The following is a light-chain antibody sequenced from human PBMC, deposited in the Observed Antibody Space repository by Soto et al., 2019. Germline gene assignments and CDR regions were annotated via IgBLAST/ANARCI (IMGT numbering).Light chain of an antibody. CDR3: LQHTSYPWT. Sequence: DIQMTQSPSAMSASVGDRVTITCRASQGISKYLAWFQQRPGKVPRRLVYAASSLQSGVPSRFSGSGSGTEFTLTISSPQPEDFGTYYCLQHTSYPWTFGQGTKVDIK. CDR1: QGISKY. CDR2: AAS. V-gene: IGKV1-17*03. J-gene: IGKJ1*01.